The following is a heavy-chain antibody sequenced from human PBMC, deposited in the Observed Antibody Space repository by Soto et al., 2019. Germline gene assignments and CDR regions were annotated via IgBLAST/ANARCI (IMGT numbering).Heavy chain of an antibody. J-gene: IGHJ4*02. CDR1: GYTFTNYG. Sequence: QVQLVQSGAEVKNPGASVKVSCKASGYTFTNYGISWVRQAPGQGLEWMGWISAYNGNTNYAQKLQGRVTMTTDTPTSTAYMELRSLRSEDTAVYYCARDSAGGPDDYWGQGTLVTVSS. CDR3: ARDSAGGPDDY. V-gene: IGHV1-18*01. CDR2: ISAYNGNT. D-gene: IGHD6-19*01.